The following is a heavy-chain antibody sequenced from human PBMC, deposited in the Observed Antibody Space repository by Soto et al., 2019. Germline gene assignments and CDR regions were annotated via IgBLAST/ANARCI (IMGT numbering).Heavy chain of an antibody. CDR3: ARDLAWAFDS. V-gene: IGHV3-48*02. J-gene: IGHJ4*02. Sequence: PGGSLRLSCAASGFTFSTFSMNWVRQAPGKGLEWLSYIGGSGGSISYADSVKGRFTISRDSGKNTLYLQMSSLRDEDTAVYYCARDLAWAFDSWGQGALVTVSS. CDR1: GFTFSTFS. CDR2: IGGSGGSI. D-gene: IGHD1-26*01.